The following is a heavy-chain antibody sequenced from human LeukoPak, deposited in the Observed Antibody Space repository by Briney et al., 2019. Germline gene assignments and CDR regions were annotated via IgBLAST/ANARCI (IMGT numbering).Heavy chain of an antibody. Sequence: GGSLRLSCAASGFTSSSYWMSWVRQAPGKGLEWVATINIDGSEKYYVDSVKGRFTISRDNARNSLYLQMNSLRGEDTAVYYCAREGTLRAHWDPFDYWGQGTLVTVSS. CDR2: INIDGSEK. V-gene: IGHV3-7*01. J-gene: IGHJ4*02. CDR3: AREGTLRAHWDPFDY. CDR1: GFTSSSYW. D-gene: IGHD7-27*01.